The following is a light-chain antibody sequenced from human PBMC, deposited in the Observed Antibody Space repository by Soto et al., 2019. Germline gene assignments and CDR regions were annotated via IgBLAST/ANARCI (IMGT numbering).Light chain of an antibody. CDR3: QQRTDWLWT. CDR1: QSISTY. V-gene: IGKV3-11*01. CDR2: DGS. J-gene: IGKJ1*01. Sequence: EIVLTQSPATLSLSPGERATLSCRVRQSISTYFAWYQQKPGQAPRLLIYDGSNRATGTPARFSGNGYGTDFTLTVSSLEPEDFAVYYCQQRTDWLWTFGQGTKVQLK.